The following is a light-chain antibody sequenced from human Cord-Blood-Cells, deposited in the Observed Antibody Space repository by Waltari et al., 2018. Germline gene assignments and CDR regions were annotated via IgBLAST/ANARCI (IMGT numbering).Light chain of an antibody. V-gene: IGLV6-57*01. CDR3: QSYDSSNQV. Sequence: NFMLTQPHSVSESPGNTVTISCTRSSGSIASNHVQWYQQRPGSSPTTVIYEDNQRPSGVPDRFSGSIDSSSNSASLTISGLKTEDEADYYCQSYDSSNQVFGGGTKLTVL. CDR2: EDN. CDR1: SGSIASNH. J-gene: IGLJ3*02.